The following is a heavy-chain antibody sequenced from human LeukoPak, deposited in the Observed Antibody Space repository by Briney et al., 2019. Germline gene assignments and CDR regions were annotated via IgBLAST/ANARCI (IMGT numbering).Heavy chain of an antibody. J-gene: IGHJ6*03. D-gene: IGHD3-16*01. CDR3: ARDGAPYYYYYYMDV. Sequence: GGPLRLSCAASGFTFSSYSMNWVRQAPGKGLEWVSSISSSSSYIYYADSVRGRFTISRDNAKNSLYLQMNSLRAEDTAVYYCARDGAPYYYYYYMDVWGKGTTVTVSS. CDR1: GFTFSSYS. CDR2: ISSSSSYI. V-gene: IGHV3-21*01.